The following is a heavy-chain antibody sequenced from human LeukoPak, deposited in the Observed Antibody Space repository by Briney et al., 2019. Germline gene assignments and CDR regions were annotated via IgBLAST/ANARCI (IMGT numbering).Heavy chain of an antibody. CDR1: GFAFSNYW. J-gene: IGHJ4*02. CDR3: ARETYCTNTTCPIGDHFDY. V-gene: IGHV3-7*01. Sequence: GGSLRLSCAASGFAFSNYWMSWVRQAPGKGLEWVANIKQDGSEKFYVDSVKGRFTISRDNAKNSLYLQMNSLRAKDTAVYYCARETYCTNTTCPIGDHFDYWGQGTLVTVSS. CDR2: IKQDGSEK. D-gene: IGHD2-2*01.